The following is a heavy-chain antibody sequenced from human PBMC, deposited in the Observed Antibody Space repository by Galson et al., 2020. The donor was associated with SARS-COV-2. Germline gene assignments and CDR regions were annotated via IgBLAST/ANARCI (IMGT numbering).Heavy chain of an antibody. D-gene: IGHD3-22*01. Sequence: SETLSLTCTVSGGSISSGSYYWSWIRQPAGKGLEWIGRIHTSGGTNYNPSLKSRVPISLDTSRNQFSLKLSAVTVADPAVYYCVRDAYGCRSGYHYFYGVDFWGQGTTVTVAS. CDR2: IHTSGGT. V-gene: IGHV4-61*02. CDR1: GGSISSGSYY. CDR3: VRDAYGCRSGYHYFYGVDF. J-gene: IGHJ6*02.